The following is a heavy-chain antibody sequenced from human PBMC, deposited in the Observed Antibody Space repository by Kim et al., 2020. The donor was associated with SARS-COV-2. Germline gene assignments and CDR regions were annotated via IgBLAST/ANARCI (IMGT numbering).Heavy chain of an antibody. Sequence: ASVKVSCKASGYTFTSYDINWVRQATGQALEWMGWMNPNSGNTGYAQKFQGRVTMTRNTSISTAYMELSSLRSEDTAVYYCATLVVVPAARTSVYYYYGMDVWGQGTTVTVSS. V-gene: IGHV1-8*01. CDR2: MNPNSGNT. J-gene: IGHJ6*02. CDR3: ATLVVVPAARTSVYYYYGMDV. D-gene: IGHD2-2*01. CDR1: GYTFTSYD.